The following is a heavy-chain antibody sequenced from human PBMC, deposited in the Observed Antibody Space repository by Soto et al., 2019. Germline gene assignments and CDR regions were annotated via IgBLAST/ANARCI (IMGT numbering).Heavy chain of an antibody. CDR3: ATAPTWSSSWYAFDI. CDR2: IKQDGSEK. V-gene: IGHV3-7*01. D-gene: IGHD6-13*01. CDR1: GFTFSSYW. Sequence: GGSLRLSCAASGFTFSSYWMSWVRQAPGKGLEWVANIKQDGSEKYYVDSVKGRFTISRDNAKNSLYLQMNSLRAEDTAVYSCATAPTWSSSWYAFDIWGQGTMVTVSS. J-gene: IGHJ3*02.